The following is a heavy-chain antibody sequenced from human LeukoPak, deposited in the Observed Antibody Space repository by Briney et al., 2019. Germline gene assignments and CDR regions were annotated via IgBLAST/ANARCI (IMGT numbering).Heavy chain of an antibody. Sequence: GESLKISCQGSGYSFTSHWIGWVRQMPGKGLEWMGIIYPGDSDTRYSPSFQGQVTISADKSISTAYLQWSSLKASDTAMYYCARHIRYCSGGSCYLNYFDYWGQGTLVTVSS. CDR1: GYSFTSHW. D-gene: IGHD2-15*01. CDR3: ARHIRYCSGGSCYLNYFDY. CDR2: IYPGDSDT. V-gene: IGHV5-51*01. J-gene: IGHJ4*02.